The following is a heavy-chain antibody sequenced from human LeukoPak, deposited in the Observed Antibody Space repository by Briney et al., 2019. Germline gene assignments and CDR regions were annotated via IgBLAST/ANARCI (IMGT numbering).Heavy chain of an antibody. CDR1: GYTFTSYG. CDR3: ARLFYDSSGYLVADY. V-gene: IGHV1-18*01. Sequence: ASVKVSCKASGYTFTSYGISWVRQAPGRGLEWMGWISAYNGNTNYAQKLQGRVTMTTDTSTSTAYMELRSLRSHDTAVYYCARLFYDSSGYLVADYWGQGTLVTVSS. J-gene: IGHJ4*02. CDR2: ISAYNGNT. D-gene: IGHD3-22*01.